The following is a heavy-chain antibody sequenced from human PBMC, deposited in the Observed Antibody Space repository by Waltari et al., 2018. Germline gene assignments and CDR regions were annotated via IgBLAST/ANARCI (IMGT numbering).Heavy chain of an antibody. D-gene: IGHD4-17*01. V-gene: IGHV3-66*01. CDR1: GFTFSSYE. J-gene: IGHJ5*02. CDR2: IYDNGGT. CDR3: ARDDGGVSRGWFDP. Sequence: EVQLVESGGGLAQPGGSLRLSCVASGFTFSSYEMNWVRQAPGKGLELGAGIYDNGGTYYPDYIKGRFTISRDSSNNILFLQMNNLRVDDTAMDSCARDDGGVSRGWFDPWGRGTLVTVSS.